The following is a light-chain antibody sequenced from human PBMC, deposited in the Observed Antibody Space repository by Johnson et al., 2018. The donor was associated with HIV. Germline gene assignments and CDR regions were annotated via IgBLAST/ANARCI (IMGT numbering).Light chain of an antibody. CDR1: SSNIGNNS. J-gene: IGLJ1*01. CDR3: GPWDRSLRAGGV. Sequence: QSVLTQPPSVSAAPGQTVTIPCSGNSSNIGNNSVSWCQRLPGTAPKLLIHDTDERPPGIPDRFSGSKSGTSATLGITGLLTGDEAAYHCGPWDRSLRAGGVFGTGTKVTGL. CDR2: DTD. V-gene: IGLV1-51*01.